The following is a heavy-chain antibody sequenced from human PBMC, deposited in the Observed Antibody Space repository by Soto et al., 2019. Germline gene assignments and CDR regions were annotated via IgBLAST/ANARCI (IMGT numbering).Heavy chain of an antibody. J-gene: IGHJ4*02. D-gene: IGHD3-10*01. Sequence: EVQLLESGGGLVQPGGSLRLSCAASGFTFSSYAMSWVRQAPGKGLEWVSAISGSGGSTYYADSVKGRFTISRDNSKNTLYLQMNSLRAEDTAVYYCAKDRQRYVLLWFGEFVQPLDYWGQGTLVTVSS. CDR3: AKDRQRYVLLWFGEFVQPLDY. CDR1: GFTFSSYA. V-gene: IGHV3-23*01. CDR2: ISGSGGST.